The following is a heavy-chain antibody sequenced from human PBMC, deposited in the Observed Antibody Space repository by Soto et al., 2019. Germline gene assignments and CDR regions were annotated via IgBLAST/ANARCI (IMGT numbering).Heavy chain of an antibody. CDR3: ARIPDWNYEKYFDY. J-gene: IGHJ4*02. CDR2: IDWDDNK. D-gene: IGHD1-7*01. Sequence: SGPTLVNPTQALTLTCTFSGCSLSTSGMCXSWVRQPPGKALEWLALIDWDDNKYYSTSLKTRLTVSKDTSKNQVVLTMNNMDPVDTATYCCARIPDWNYEKYFDYWGQGTLVTVSS. CDR1: GCSLSTSGMC. V-gene: IGHV2-70*20.